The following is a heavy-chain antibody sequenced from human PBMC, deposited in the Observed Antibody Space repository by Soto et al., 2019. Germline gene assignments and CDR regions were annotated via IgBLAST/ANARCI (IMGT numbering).Heavy chain of an antibody. J-gene: IGHJ4*02. Sequence: GGSLRLSCAASGFTFSNSTMNWVRQAPGKGLEWVACITSSGSFIYYADSMKGRFTISRDDAKKSLYLQMNSLRAEDTAVYYCARESEDLTSNFDYWGQGTQVTVSS. V-gene: IGHV3-21*01. CDR2: ITSSGSFI. CDR1: GFTFSNST. CDR3: ARESEDLTSNFDY.